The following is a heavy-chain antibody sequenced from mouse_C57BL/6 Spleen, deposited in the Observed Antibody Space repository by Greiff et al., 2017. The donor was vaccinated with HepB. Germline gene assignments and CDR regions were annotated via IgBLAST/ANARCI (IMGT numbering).Heavy chain of an antibody. D-gene: IGHD3-2*02. CDR2: INPYNGGT. Sequence: EVQLQQSGPVLVKPGASVKMSCKASGYTFTDYYMNWVKQSHGKSLEWIGVINPYNGGTSYNQKFKGKATLTVDKSSSTAYMELNSLTSEDSAVYYCARSIQLRLGAYWGQGTLVTVSA. J-gene: IGHJ3*01. V-gene: IGHV1-19*01. CDR1: GYTFTDYY. CDR3: ARSIQLRLGAY.